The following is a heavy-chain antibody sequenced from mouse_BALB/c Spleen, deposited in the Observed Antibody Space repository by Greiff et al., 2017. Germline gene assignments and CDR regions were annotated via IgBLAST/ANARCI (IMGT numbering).Heavy chain of an antibody. Sequence: VQLKESGAELVKPGASVKLSCTASGFNIKDTYMHWVKQRPEQGLEWIGRIDPANGNTKYDPKFQGKATITADTSSNTAYLQLSSLTSEDTAVYYCARENYDYDNAMDYWGQGTSVTVSS. J-gene: IGHJ4*01. CDR2: IDPANGNT. D-gene: IGHD2-4*01. V-gene: IGHV14-3*02. CDR3: ARENYDYDNAMDY. CDR1: GFNIKDTY.